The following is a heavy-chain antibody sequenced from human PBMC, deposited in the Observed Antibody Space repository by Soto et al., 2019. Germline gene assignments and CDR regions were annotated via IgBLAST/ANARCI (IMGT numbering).Heavy chain of an antibody. CDR1: GYTFTSYA. CDR3: ARGPGGPDGPGDY. CDR2: TNAGNGNT. Sequence: QVQLVQSGAEVKKPGASVKVSCKASGYTFTSYAMHWVRQAPGQRLEQMGWTNAGNGNTKYSQKFQDRVTITSDTSASTAYMELSSLRSEDTAVYYCARGPGGPDGPGDYWGQGALVTFSS. D-gene: IGHD2-15*01. J-gene: IGHJ4*02. V-gene: IGHV1-3*01.